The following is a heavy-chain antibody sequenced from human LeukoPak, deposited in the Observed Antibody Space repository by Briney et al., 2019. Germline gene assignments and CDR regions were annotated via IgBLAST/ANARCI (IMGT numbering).Heavy chain of an antibody. Sequence: SVKVSCKASGCTFSSYAISWVRQAPGQGLEWMGGIIPIFGTENYAQKFQGRVTITTDESTNTAYMELSSLRFEDTAVYYCASGDCSSTSCYRVYFDYWGQGTLVTVSS. CDR3: ASGDCSSTSCYRVYFDY. CDR2: IIPIFGTE. V-gene: IGHV1-69*05. J-gene: IGHJ4*02. CDR1: GCTFSSYA. D-gene: IGHD2-2*02.